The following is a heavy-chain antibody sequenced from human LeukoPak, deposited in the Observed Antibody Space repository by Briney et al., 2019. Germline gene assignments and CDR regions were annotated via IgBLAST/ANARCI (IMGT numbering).Heavy chain of an antibody. CDR3: ARSITGSYDSSGYYPGAFDI. V-gene: IGHV5-51*01. CDR1: GYSFTSYW. J-gene: IGHJ3*02. CDR2: IYPGDSDT. D-gene: IGHD3-22*01. Sequence: GESLKISCKGSGYSFTSYWIGWVRQMPGKGLEWMGIIYPGDSDTRYSPSFQGQVTISADKSISTAYLQWSSLQASDTAMYYCARSITGSYDSSGYYPGAFDIWGQGTMVTVSS.